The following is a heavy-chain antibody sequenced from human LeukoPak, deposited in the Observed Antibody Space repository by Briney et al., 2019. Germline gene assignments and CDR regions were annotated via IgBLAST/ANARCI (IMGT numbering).Heavy chain of an antibody. CDR2: ISYDGSNK. V-gene: IGHV3-30*18. Sequence: GGSLRLSCAASGFTFSSYGMHWVRQAPGKGLEWVAVISYDGSNKYYADSVKGRFTISRDNSKKTLYLQMNSLRAEDTAVYYCANGYCTNGVCYPYYYYYMDVWGKGTTVTVSS. D-gene: IGHD2-8*01. J-gene: IGHJ6*03. CDR1: GFTFSSYG. CDR3: ANGYCTNGVCYPYYYYYMDV.